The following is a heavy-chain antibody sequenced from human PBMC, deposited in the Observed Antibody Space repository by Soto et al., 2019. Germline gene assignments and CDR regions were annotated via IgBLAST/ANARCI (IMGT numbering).Heavy chain of an antibody. Sequence: QVQLQESGPGLVKPSQTLSLTCTFSGGSISSGDYDRSCIRQHPGKGLECIGYIYYSGSTYYNPALKSRLTISVDTSKNQFSLKLSSVTAADTAVYYCASSRYGYTFYDYWGQGTLVTVSS. CDR1: GGSISSGDYD. J-gene: IGHJ4*02. V-gene: IGHV4-30-4*01. CDR2: IYYSGST. D-gene: IGHD5-18*01. CDR3: ASSRYGYTFYDY.